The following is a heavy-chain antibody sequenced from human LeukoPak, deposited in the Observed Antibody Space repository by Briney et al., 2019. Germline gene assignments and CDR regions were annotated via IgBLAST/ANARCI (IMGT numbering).Heavy chain of an antibody. J-gene: IGHJ4*02. CDR3: AKSRGYSYGYFDY. D-gene: IGHD5-18*01. Sequence: PGGSLRLSCATSGFTFSSYAMSWVRQAPGKGLEWVSAISGSGGSTYYADSVKGRFTISRDNSKNTLYLQMNSLRAEDTAVYYCAKSRGYSYGYFDYWGQGTLVTVSS. CDR1: GFTFSSYA. V-gene: IGHV3-23*01. CDR2: ISGSGGST.